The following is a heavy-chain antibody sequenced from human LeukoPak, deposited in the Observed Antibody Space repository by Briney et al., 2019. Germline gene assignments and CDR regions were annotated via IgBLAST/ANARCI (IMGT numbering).Heavy chain of an antibody. J-gene: IGHJ1*01. CDR3: ASPGGAVAIEYFHH. Sequence: SETLSLTCGVSGSSISSGHYWGWIRQPPGKGLEWIGSIYQSGSPYYNPSLKSRVTVSLDTSKNQFSLRLSSVTAADTAVYYCASPGGAVAIEYFHHWGQGTLVTVSS. V-gene: IGHV4-38-2*01. CDR2: IYQSGSP. D-gene: IGHD6-19*01. CDR1: GSSISSGHY.